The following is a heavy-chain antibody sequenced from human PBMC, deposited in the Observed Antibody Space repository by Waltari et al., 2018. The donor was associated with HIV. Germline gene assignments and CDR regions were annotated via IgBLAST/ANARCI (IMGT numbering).Heavy chain of an antibody. CDR2: IYYTGNT. CDR1: GGSFTSSY. CDR3: VRNLWFGEIRWFDP. D-gene: IGHD3-10*01. Sequence: QVQLQESGPGLVRPSETLSLTCTVSGGSFTSSYWTWVRQAAGKGLEWIGRIYYTGNTNYNPSLKSRVTMSVDTYNNQFSLRLSSVTAADTAVYYCVRNLWFGEIRWFDPWGQGTLVTVSS. J-gene: IGHJ5*02. V-gene: IGHV4-4*07.